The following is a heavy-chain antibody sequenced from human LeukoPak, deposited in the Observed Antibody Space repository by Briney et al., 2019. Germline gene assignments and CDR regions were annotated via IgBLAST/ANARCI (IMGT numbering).Heavy chain of an antibody. Sequence: PSETLSLTCAVYGGSFSGYYWSWIRQPPGKGLEWIGEINHSRSTNYNPSLKSRVTISVDTSKNQFSLKLSSVTAADTAVYYCASLMVRGGRYYYYGMDVWGQGTTVTVSS. CDR1: GGSFSGYY. CDR2: INHSRST. V-gene: IGHV4-34*01. J-gene: IGHJ6*02. D-gene: IGHD3-10*01. CDR3: ASLMVRGGRYYYYGMDV.